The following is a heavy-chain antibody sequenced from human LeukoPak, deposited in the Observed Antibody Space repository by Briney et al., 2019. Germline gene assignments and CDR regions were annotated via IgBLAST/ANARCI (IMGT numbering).Heavy chain of an antibody. CDR1: GFTFDSYA. Sequence: GGSLRLSCAASGFTFDSYAMSWVRQAPGKGLEWVSSISGSGGSTYYGDSVKGRFTLSRENSKNTLYLQVNSLRADDTAVYYCAREMDFYYGSGSYRYFDLWGRGTLVTVSS. V-gene: IGHV3-23*01. J-gene: IGHJ2*01. CDR3: AREMDFYYGSGSYRYFDL. CDR2: ISGSGGST. D-gene: IGHD3-10*01.